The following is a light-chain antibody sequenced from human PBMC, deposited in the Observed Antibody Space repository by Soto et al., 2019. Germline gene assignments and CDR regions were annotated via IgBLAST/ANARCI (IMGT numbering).Light chain of an antibody. Sequence: EIVLTQSPGTLSLSPGERATLSCRASQSVSSSYLAWYHQRPGQAPRLLIYGASSRATGIPDRFSGSGSGTDFTLTISRLEAEDFSVYYCQRYGSSPITFGQVTRVEIK. J-gene: IGKJ5*01. CDR1: QSVSSSY. CDR2: GAS. V-gene: IGKV3-20*01. CDR3: QRYGSSPIT.